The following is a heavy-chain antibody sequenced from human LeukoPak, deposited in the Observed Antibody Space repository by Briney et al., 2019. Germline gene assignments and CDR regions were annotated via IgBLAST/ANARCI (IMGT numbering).Heavy chain of an antibody. J-gene: IGHJ4*02. CDR1: GFTFSSYE. Sequence: GGSLRLSCAASGFTFSSYEMNWVRQAPGKGLEWVSYISSSGSTIYYADSVKGRFTISRDNAKNSLYLQMNSLRAEDTAVYCCARGFPKWELDLFDYWGQGTLVTVSS. CDR3: ARGFPKWELDLFDY. V-gene: IGHV3-48*03. D-gene: IGHD1-26*01. CDR2: ISSSGSTI.